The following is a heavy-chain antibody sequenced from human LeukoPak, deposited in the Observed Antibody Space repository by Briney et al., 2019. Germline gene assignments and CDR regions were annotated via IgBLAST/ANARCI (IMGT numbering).Heavy chain of an antibody. CDR1: GFTFSSYS. V-gene: IGHV3-48*04. D-gene: IGHD1-7*01. CDR2: ISSSSSTI. J-gene: IGHJ6*03. Sequence: GGSLRLSCAASGFTFSSYSMNWVRQAPGKGLEWVSYISSSSSTIYYVDSVKGRFTISRDNAKNSLYLQMNSLRAEDTAVYYCARLNWNYESYMDVWGKGTTVTVSS. CDR3: ARLNWNYESYMDV.